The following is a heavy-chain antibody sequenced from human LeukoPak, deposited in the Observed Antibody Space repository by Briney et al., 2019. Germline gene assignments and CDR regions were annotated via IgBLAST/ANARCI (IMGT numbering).Heavy chain of an antibody. Sequence: GGSLRLSCAASGCTFSSYSLNWVCQAPGKGLERVSSISISSSYIYYADSVKGRFTISRDNAKNSLYLQMNSLRAEDTAVYYCARAACSGGSCYWYYYYYMDVWGKGTTVTISS. V-gene: IGHV3-21*01. CDR1: GCTFSSYS. J-gene: IGHJ6*03. CDR3: ARAACSGGSCYWYYYYYMDV. CDR2: ISISSSYI. D-gene: IGHD2-15*01.